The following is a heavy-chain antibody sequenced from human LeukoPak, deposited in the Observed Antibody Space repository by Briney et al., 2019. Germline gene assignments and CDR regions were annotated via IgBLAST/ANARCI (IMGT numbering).Heavy chain of an antibody. CDR3: ARGWLAETTVVTPYNY. D-gene: IGHD4-23*01. CDR2: IIPIFGTP. V-gene: IGHV1-69*13. Sequence: GASVKVSCKVSGYTLTELSMHWVRQAPGQGLEWMGGIIPIFGTPNYAQKFQGRVSITADESTSTAYMELSSLRSEDTAVYYCARGWLAETTVVTPYNYWGQGTLVTVSS. J-gene: IGHJ4*02. CDR1: GYTLTELS.